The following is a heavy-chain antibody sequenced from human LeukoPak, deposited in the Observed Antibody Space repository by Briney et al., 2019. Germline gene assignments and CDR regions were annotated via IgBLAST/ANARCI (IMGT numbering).Heavy chain of an antibody. CDR2: IYPGDSDT. CDR1: GYSFTTYW. Sequence: GEPLKISCKGSGYSFTTYWIGWVRQMPGKGLEWMGIIYPGDSDTRYSPSFQGQVTISADKSISTAYLQWSSLKASDTAMYYCASKTSYYDSSGYYWDVWGQGTTVTVSS. D-gene: IGHD3-22*01. J-gene: IGHJ6*02. CDR3: ASKTSYYDSSGYYWDV. V-gene: IGHV5-51*01.